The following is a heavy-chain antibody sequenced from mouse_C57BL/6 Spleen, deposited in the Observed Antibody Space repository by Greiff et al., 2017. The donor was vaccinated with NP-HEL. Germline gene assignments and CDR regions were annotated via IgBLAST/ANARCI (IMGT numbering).Heavy chain of an antibody. CDR2: INPGSGGT. CDR3: AREGHITTVVATGFDY. D-gene: IGHD1-1*01. J-gene: IGHJ2*01. CDR1: GYAFTNYL. V-gene: IGHV1-54*01. Sequence: VHLVESGAELVRPGTSVKVSCKASGYAFTNYLIEWVKQRPGQGLEWIGVINPGSGGTNYNEKFKGKATLTADKSSSTAYMQLSSLTSEDSAVYFCAREGHITTVVATGFDYWGQGTTLTVSS.